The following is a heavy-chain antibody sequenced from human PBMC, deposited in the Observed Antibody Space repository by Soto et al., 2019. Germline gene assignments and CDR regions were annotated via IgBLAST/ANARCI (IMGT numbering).Heavy chain of an antibody. Sequence: GGSLRLSCAASGFIFSGSAIHWVRQAPGKGLGWVALILHDGSNEYYADSVKGRFTISRDNSKNTLHLQMKSLRAEDTAVYYCAKSRDGYSFYFYYGMDVWGQGTTVTVSS. CDR2: ILHDGSNE. J-gene: IGHJ6*02. CDR3: AKSRDGYSFYFYYGMDV. V-gene: IGHV3-30*18. CDR1: GFIFSGSA. D-gene: IGHD4-4*01.